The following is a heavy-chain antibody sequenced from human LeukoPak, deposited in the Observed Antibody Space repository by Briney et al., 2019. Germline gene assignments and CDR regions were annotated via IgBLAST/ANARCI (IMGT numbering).Heavy chain of an antibody. V-gene: IGHV3-66*01. CDR2: IYSGGST. CDR3: ARESVAGILTY. Sequence: GGSLRLSCAASGFTVSSNYMSWVRQAPGKGLEWVSVIYSGGSTYYADSVKGRFTISRDNPKNTLYLQMNSLRAEDTAVYYCARESVAGILTYWGQGTLVTVSS. D-gene: IGHD6-19*01. CDR1: GFTVSSNY. J-gene: IGHJ4*02.